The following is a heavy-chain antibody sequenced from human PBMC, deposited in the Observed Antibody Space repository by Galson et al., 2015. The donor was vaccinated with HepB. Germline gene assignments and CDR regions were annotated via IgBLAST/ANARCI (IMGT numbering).Heavy chain of an antibody. CDR1: GGTFSSYA. Sequence: SVKVSCKASGGTFSSYAISWVRQAPGQGLEWMGWISAYNGNTNYAQKLQGRVTMTTDTSTSTAYMELRSLRSDDTAVYYCARGHRYSGSYGDIWGQGTMVTVSS. CDR3: ARGHRYSGSYGDI. J-gene: IGHJ3*02. CDR2: ISAYNGNT. V-gene: IGHV1-18*01. D-gene: IGHD1-26*01.